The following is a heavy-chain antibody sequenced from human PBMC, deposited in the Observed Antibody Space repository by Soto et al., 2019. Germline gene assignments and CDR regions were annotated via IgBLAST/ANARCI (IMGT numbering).Heavy chain of an antibody. D-gene: IGHD3-22*01. J-gene: IGHJ4*02. CDR1: GFTFSSYG. V-gene: IGHV3-33*01. CDR3: ARDIFDYDSSGYLDY. Sequence: PGGSLRLSCAASGFTFSSYGMHWVRQAPGKGLEWVAVIWYDGSNKYYADSVKGRFTISRDNSKNTLYLQMNSLRAEDTAVYYCARDIFDYDSSGYLDYWGQGTLVTVSS. CDR2: IWYDGSNK.